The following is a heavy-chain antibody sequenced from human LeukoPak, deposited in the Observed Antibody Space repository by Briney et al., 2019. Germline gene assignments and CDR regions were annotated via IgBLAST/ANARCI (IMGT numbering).Heavy chain of an antibody. D-gene: IGHD3-3*01. CDR1: GFTFSSYA. CDR2: ISYDGSNK. V-gene: IGHV3-30*04. CDR3: ASDSSGYYTGYFDY. J-gene: IGHJ4*02. Sequence: GGSLRLSCAASGFTFSSYAMHWVRQAPGKGLEWVAVISYDGSNKHYADSVKGRFTISRDNSKNALYLQMNSLRAEDTAVYYCASDSSGYYTGYFDYWGQGTLVTVSS.